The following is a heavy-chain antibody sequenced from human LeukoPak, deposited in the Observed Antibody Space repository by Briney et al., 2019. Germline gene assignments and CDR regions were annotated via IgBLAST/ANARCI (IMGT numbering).Heavy chain of an antibody. CDR2: FSGSGSGGST. CDR3: AKGLEGRQYFGY. Sequence: PGGSLRLSCVASGFTFSTSAMSWVRQAPGKGLEWVSAFSGSGSGGSTYYADSVKGRFTISRDTSKNTLYLQMNSLGAEDTAVYYCAKGLEGRQYFGYWGQGTLVTVSS. V-gene: IGHV3-23*01. CDR1: GFTFSTSA. J-gene: IGHJ4*02.